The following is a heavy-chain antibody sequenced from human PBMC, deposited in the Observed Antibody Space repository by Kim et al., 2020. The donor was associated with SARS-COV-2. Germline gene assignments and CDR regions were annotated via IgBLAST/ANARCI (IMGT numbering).Heavy chain of an antibody. CDR3: ARGRMVRGVIAGRAIMDV. CDR2: INHSGST. CDR1: GGSFSGYY. Sequence: SETLSLTCAVYGGSFSGYYWSWIRQPPGKGLEWIGEINHSGSTNYNPSLKSRVTISVDTSKNQFSLKLSSVTAADTAVYYCARGRMVRGVIAGRAIMDVWGQGTTVTVSS. D-gene: IGHD3-10*01. J-gene: IGHJ6*02. V-gene: IGHV4-34*01.